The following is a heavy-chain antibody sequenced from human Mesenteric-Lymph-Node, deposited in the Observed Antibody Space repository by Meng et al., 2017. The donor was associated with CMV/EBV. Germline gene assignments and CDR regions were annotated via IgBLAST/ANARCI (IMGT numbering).Heavy chain of an antibody. D-gene: IGHD6-19*01. Sequence: SCKASGGTFSSYAISWVRQAPGQGLEWMGGIIPIFGTENYAQKFQGRVTITTDESTSTAYMELSSLRSEDTAVYYCARSAVAGPIDYWGQGTLVTVSS. CDR2: IIPIFGTE. CDR1: GGTFSSYA. V-gene: IGHV1-69*05. CDR3: ARSAVAGPIDY. J-gene: IGHJ4*02.